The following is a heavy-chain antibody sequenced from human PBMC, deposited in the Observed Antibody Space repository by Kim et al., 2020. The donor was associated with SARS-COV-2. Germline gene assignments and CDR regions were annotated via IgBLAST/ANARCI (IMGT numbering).Heavy chain of an antibody. Sequence: GGSLRLSCAASGFTLSTYSMHWVRQAPGKGLEWVSYIASNSSYIYYADSVKGRFTISRDNAKNSLYLQMNSLRAEDTAVYYCASVAGEDDWGLGTLVTVSS. CDR2: IASNSSYI. CDR1: GFTLSTYS. V-gene: IGHV3-21*06. D-gene: IGHD3-16*01. CDR3: ASVAGEDD. J-gene: IGHJ4*02.